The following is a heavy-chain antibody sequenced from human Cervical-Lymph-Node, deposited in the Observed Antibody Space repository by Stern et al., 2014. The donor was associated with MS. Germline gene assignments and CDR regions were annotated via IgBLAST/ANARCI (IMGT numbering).Heavy chain of an antibody. J-gene: IGHJ4*02. Sequence: QVQLVQSGSELKKPGASVKVSCKASGYTFTNYPINWVRQAPGHGLEWMGWINTNTVHSTYAQGFTGRFVFSLDTSVSTAYLQISSLKAEDTAVYYCARDFVDTAMVTRSDHFDCWGQGTLVTVSS. V-gene: IGHV7-4-1*02. D-gene: IGHD5-18*01. CDR2: INTNTVHS. CDR1: GYTFTNYP. CDR3: ARDFVDTAMVTRSDHFDC.